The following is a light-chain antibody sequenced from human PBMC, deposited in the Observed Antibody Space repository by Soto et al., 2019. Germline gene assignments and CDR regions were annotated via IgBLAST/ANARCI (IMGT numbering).Light chain of an antibody. CDR2: STS. Sequence: QSALTQPPSASGAPGQRVTISCSGSSSNIGTHTVNWYQQLPGTAPKLLIYSTSQRPSGVPDRFSGSKSGTSASLAISGLQSEDEADYYCAAWDDSLNGYVFGIGTKVTVL. CDR1: SSNIGTHT. V-gene: IGLV1-44*01. CDR3: AAWDDSLNGYV. J-gene: IGLJ1*01.